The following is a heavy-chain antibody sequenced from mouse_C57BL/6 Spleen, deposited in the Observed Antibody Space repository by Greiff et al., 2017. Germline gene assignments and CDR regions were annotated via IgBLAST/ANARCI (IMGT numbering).Heavy chain of an antibody. V-gene: IGHV5-6*01. J-gene: IGHJ3*01. D-gene: IGHD3-3*01. CDR1: GFTFSSYG. Sequence: EVKLMESGGDLVKPGGSLKLSCAASGFTFSSYGMSWVRQTPDKRLAWVATISSGGSYTYYPDSVKGRFTISRDNAKNTLYLQMSSLKSEDTAMYYCARPLNGTGFAYWGQGTLVTVSA. CDR2: ISSGGSYT. CDR3: ARPLNGTGFAY.